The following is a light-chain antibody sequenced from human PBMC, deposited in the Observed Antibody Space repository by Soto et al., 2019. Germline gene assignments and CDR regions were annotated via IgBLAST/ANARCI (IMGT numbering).Light chain of an antibody. CDR1: SSDVGGYNY. CDR2: QVT. CDR3: SSYTTSATYV. V-gene: IGLV2-14*01. Sequence: QSVLAQPASVSGSPGQSITISCTGTSSDVGGYNYVSWYQHHPGEAPKLMIFQVTKRPSGVSTRFSGSKSGNTASLTISGLQPEDDADYFCSSYTTSATYVFGSGTKVTVL. J-gene: IGLJ1*01.